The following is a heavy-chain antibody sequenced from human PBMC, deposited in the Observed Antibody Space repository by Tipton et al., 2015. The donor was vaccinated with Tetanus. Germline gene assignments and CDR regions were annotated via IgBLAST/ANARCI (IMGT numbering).Heavy chain of an antibody. V-gene: IGHV3-33*01. Sequence: CAASGFIFSSYGIHWVRQAPGKGLEWVAVSWYDGTDQYYADSVKGRFTISRDNSKNTLYLQMNSLRAEDTALYYCAGEADCSGGSCFSGDFDNWGQGTQVTVSS. CDR1: GFIFSSYG. CDR3: AGEADCSGGSCFSGDFDN. D-gene: IGHD2-15*01. J-gene: IGHJ4*02. CDR2: SWYDGTDQ.